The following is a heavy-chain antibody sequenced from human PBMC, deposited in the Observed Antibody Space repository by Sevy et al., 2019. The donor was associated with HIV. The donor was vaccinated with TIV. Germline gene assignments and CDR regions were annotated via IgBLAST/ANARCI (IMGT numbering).Heavy chain of an antibody. CDR1: GGSINNYY. J-gene: IGHJ4*02. Sequence: SESLSLTCTVSGGSINNYYWSCIRQPPGKGLQWIGYIYYSGSTNYNPSLKSRVTMSVDTSKNQFSLKLSSVTAADTAIYYCARESIATVGDFDYWGQGTLVTVSS. CDR2: IYYSGST. V-gene: IGHV4-59*01. CDR3: ARESIATVGDFDY. D-gene: IGHD6-13*01.